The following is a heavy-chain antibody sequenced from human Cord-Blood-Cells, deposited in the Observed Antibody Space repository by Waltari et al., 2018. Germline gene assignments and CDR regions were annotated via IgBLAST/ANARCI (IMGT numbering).Heavy chain of an antibody. CDR2: FDPEDGET. V-gene: IGHV1-24*01. Sequence: QVQLVQSGSEVTKPGASVKVSCKVPGYNFTELAMHWVRQVPGKGLEWMGGFDPEDGETIYAQKFQGRVTMTEDTSTDTAYMQLSSLRSEDTAVYYCATPNWGSGDRDYWGQGTLVTVSS. D-gene: IGHD7-27*01. CDR3: ATPNWGSGDRDY. CDR1: GYNFTELA. J-gene: IGHJ4*02.